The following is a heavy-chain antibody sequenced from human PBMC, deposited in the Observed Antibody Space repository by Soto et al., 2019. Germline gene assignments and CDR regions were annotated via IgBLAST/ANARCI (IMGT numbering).Heavy chain of an antibody. V-gene: IGHV1-2*02. Sequence: SVKVSCKASGYTFTGYYMHWVRQAPGQGLEWMGWINPNSGGTNYAQKFQGRVTMTRDTSISTAYMELSRLRSDDTAVYYCARGSYDSSGALNWFGPWGQGTLVTVSS. J-gene: IGHJ5*02. CDR2: INPNSGGT. D-gene: IGHD3-22*01. CDR3: ARGSYDSSGALNWFGP. CDR1: GYTFTGYY.